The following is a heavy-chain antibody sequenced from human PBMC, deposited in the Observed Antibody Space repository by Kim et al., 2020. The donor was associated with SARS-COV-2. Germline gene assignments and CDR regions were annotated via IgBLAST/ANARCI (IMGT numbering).Heavy chain of an antibody. D-gene: IGHD6-13*01. CDR1: GFTFSTYA. Sequence: GGSLRLSCAASGFTFSTYAMHWVRQTPGKGLEWVSFIGGGGGSTYYADSVKGRFTISRDNSKNTLYLQMNSLSAEDTYVYYCAKIRSSSWYVAFDYWG. J-gene: IGHJ4*01. V-gene: IGHV3-23*01. CDR2: IGGGGGST. CDR3: AKIRSSSWYVAFDY.